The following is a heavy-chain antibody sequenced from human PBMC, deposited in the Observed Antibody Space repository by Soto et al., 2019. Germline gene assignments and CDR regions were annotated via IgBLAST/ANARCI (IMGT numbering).Heavy chain of an antibody. CDR1: GYAFTTYG. CDR3: ARGWDGDY. J-gene: IGHJ4*02. D-gene: IGHD1-26*01. Sequence: QVHLVQSGAEVKKPGASVKVSCKGSGYAFTTYGITWVRQAPGQGLEWMGWISAHNGNTNYAQKLQGRVTVTRDTSTTTAYMELRSRRSDDTAVYYWARGWDGDYRGQGALVTVAS. V-gene: IGHV1-18*01. CDR2: ISAHNGNT.